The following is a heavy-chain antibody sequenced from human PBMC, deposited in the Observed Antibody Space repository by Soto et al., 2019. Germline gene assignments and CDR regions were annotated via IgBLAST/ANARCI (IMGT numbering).Heavy chain of an antibody. CDR2: ISNDGSKK. Sequence: QVQLVESGGGVVQPGRSLRLSCAASGFTFSNYGMHWVRQAPGKGLEWVAVISNDGSKKYYAESVKGRFTISRDNSKKQLDLQMNSPRAEDTAIYCCAREGYCSGGRCHYGMDVWRLGTTVTVSS. CDR3: AREGYCSGGRCHYGMDV. J-gene: IGHJ6*02. D-gene: IGHD2-15*01. V-gene: IGHV3-30-3*01. CDR1: GFTFSNYG.